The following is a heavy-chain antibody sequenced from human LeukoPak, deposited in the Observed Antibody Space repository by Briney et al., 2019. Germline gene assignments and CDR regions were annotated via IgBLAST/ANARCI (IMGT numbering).Heavy chain of an antibody. Sequence: ASVKVSCKVSGYTLNDLYIHWVRQTPGQGLEWMGGFDPEDAETIYAQKFQGRVTVTEDTSADTAYMELNSLRSEDTAVYYCATEISGNYYVEYFQHWGQGTLVIVSS. J-gene: IGHJ1*01. CDR3: ATEISGNYYVEYFQH. CDR2: FDPEDAET. V-gene: IGHV1-24*01. D-gene: IGHD1-7*01. CDR1: GYTLNDLY.